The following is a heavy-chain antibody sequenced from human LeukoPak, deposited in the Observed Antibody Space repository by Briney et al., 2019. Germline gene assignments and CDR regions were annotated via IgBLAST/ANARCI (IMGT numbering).Heavy chain of an antibody. CDR2: IHPEGNEK. Sequence: GGSLRLSCGASGFTFRNFWMSWVRQAPGRGLEWVANIHPEGNEKYHVESVKGRFTISRDNAKSSLFLQMNGLRAEDTAVYYCARGDAFSGDNWGHGTPVTASS. J-gene: IGHJ4*01. CDR1: GFTFRNFW. V-gene: IGHV3-7*04. CDR3: ARGDAFSGDN.